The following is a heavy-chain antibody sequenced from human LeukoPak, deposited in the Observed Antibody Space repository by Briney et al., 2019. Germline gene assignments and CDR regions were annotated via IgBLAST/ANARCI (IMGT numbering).Heavy chain of an antibody. CDR1: GFTFSSYS. D-gene: IGHD3-10*01. V-gene: IGHV3-21*01. CDR2: ISSSSSYI. CDR3: ARDTPMVQNYYYYYMDV. J-gene: IGHJ6*03. Sequence: PGGFLRLSCAASGFTFSSYSMNWVRQAPGKGLEWVSSISSSSSYIYYADSVKGRFTISRDNAKNSLYLQMNSLRAEDTAVYYCARDTPMVQNYYYYYMDVWGKGTTVTVSS.